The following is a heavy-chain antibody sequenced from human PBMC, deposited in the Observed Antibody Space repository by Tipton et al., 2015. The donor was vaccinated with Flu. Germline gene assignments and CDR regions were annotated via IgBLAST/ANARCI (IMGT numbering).Heavy chain of an antibody. J-gene: IGHJ5*02. CDR3: ARRDFSNYVSDPKNWFDP. CDR1: GFTFGDYA. V-gene: IGHV4-38-2*02. CDR2: VHRSGHT. Sequence: LRLSCTASGFTFGDYAMSWVRQAPGKGLEWIGNVHRSGHTYYNSSLKSRVTMSVDSSKIQFSLRLTSVTAADTAVYFCARRDFSNYVSDPKNWFDPWGQGTLVTVSS. D-gene: IGHD4-11*01.